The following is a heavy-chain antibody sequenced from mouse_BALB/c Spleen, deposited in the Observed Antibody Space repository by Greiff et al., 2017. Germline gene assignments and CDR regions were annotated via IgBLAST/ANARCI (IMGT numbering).Heavy chain of an antibody. D-gene: IGHD1-1*02. CDR2: IYPGNSDT. CDR3: TNLWSPYYFDY. J-gene: IGHJ2*01. CDR1: GYTFTSYW. V-gene: IGHV1-5*01. Sequence: VQLQQSGTVLARPGASVKMSCKASGYTFTSYWMHWVKQRPGQGLEWIGAIYPGNSDTSYNQKFKGKAKLTAVTSTSTAYMELSSLTNEDSAVYYCTNLWSPYYFDYWGQGTTLTVSA.